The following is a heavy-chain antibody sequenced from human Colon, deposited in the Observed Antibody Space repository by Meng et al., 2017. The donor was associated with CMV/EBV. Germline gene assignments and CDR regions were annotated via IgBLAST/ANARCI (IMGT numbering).Heavy chain of an antibody. D-gene: IGHD2-2*01. CDR3: AKVVRYCSSTSCDY. Sequence: GESLKISCAASGFTFSSYAMSWVRQAPGKGLEWVSAISGSGGSTYYADSVKGRFTISRDNSKNTLYLQMNSLRAEDTAVYYCAKVVRYCSSTSCDYWGQGTLVTSPQ. J-gene: IGHJ4*02. CDR1: GFTFSSYA. CDR2: ISGSGGST. V-gene: IGHV3-23*01.